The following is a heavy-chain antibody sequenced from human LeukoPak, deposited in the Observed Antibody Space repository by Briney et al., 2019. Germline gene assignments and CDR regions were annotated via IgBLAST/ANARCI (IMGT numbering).Heavy chain of an antibody. D-gene: IGHD3-22*01. CDR2: IDYSGST. V-gene: IGHV4-61*01. CDR1: GDSFSSDSYY. Sequence: SETLSLTCAVSGDSFSSDSYYWSWLRQPPGKGLEWIAYIDYSGSTKYNPSLKSRVTITLDTSKNQFSLKLSSVTAADTAVYYCARDRRGYYDSSGYFDYWGQGTLVTVSS. J-gene: IGHJ4*02. CDR3: ARDRRGYYDSSGYFDY.